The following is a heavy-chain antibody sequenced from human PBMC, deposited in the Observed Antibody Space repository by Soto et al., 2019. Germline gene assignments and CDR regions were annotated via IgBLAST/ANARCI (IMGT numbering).Heavy chain of an antibody. Sequence: PSETLSLTCAVSGYSISSGYYWGWIRQPPGKGLEWIGSIYHSGSTYYNPSLKSRVTISVDTSKNQFSLKLSSVTAADTAVYYCARIGGSYPSVSYFDCWGQGTLVTVSS. J-gene: IGHJ4*02. D-gene: IGHD1-26*01. CDR3: ARIGGSYPSVSYFDC. CDR1: GYSISSGYY. CDR2: IYHSGST. V-gene: IGHV4-38-2*01.